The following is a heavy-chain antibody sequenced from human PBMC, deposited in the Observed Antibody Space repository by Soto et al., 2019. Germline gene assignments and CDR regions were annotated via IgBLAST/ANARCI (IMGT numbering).Heavy chain of an antibody. Sequence: QVQLVQSGAEVKKPGSSVKVSCKASGGTFSSYTISWVRQAPGQGLEWMGRIIPILGITNYAQKFQGRVTITADKSTSTAYMELSSLRSEDTAVYYCARRYYGGNSGSLDYWGQGTLVTVSS. V-gene: IGHV1-69*02. CDR3: ARRYYGGNSGSLDY. CDR1: GGTFSSYT. D-gene: IGHD4-17*01. CDR2: IIPILGIT. J-gene: IGHJ4*02.